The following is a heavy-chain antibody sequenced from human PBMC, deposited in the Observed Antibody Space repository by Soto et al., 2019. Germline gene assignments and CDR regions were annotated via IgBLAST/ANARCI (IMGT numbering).Heavy chain of an antibody. V-gene: IGHV4-4*02. CDR3: AREGPRLPNWNYGGEYYFDY. J-gene: IGHJ4*02. CDR1: GGSISSSNW. D-gene: IGHD1-7*01. CDR2: IYHSGST. Sequence: QVQLQESGPGLVKPSGTLSLTCAVSGGSISSSNWWSWVRQPPGKGLEWIGEIYHSGSTNYNPSLKSRVTISVDKSKNQFSLKLNSVTAADTAVYYCAREGPRLPNWNYGGEYYFDYWGQGTLVTVSS.